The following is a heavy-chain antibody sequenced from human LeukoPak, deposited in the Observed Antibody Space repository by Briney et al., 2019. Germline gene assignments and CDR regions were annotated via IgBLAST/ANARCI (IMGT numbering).Heavy chain of an antibody. CDR1: GFTFSSYS. CDR2: ISSSSSYI. V-gene: IGHV3-21*01. CDR3: ARDPPTLDAFDI. J-gene: IGHJ3*02. Sequence: PGGSLRLSCAASGFTFSSYSMNWVRQAPGKGLEWVSSISSSSSYIYYADSVKGRFTISRDNAKNSLYLQMNSLRAEDTAVYYCARDPPTLDAFDIWGQGTMVTVSS. D-gene: IGHD3-16*01.